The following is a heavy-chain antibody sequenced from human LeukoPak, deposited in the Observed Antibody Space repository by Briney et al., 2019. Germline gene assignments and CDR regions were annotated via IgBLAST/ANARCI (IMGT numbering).Heavy chain of an antibody. Sequence: ASVKVSCKASGYTFTSYYMHWVRQAPGQGLEGMGIINPSGGSTSYAQKFQGRVTMTRDTSTSTVYMALSSLRSEDTAVYYCARDPLEDTDAFDIWGQGTMVTVSS. CDR2: INPSGGST. V-gene: IGHV1-46*01. CDR1: GYTFTSYY. J-gene: IGHJ3*02. CDR3: ARDPLEDTDAFDI.